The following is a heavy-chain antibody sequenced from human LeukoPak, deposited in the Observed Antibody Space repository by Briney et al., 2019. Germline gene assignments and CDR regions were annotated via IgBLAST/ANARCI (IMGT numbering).Heavy chain of an antibody. CDR1: GYTFTSYG. V-gene: IGHV1-18*01. CDR2: ISAYNGNT. D-gene: IGHD3-22*01. Sequence: ASVKVSCKASGYTFTSYGISWVRQAPGQGLEWIGWISAYNGNTNYAQKLQGRVTMTTDTSTSTAYMELRSLRSDDTAVYYCARAEYYYDSSGYCAFGYWGQGTLLTVSS. CDR3: ARAEYYYDSSGYCAFGY. J-gene: IGHJ4*02.